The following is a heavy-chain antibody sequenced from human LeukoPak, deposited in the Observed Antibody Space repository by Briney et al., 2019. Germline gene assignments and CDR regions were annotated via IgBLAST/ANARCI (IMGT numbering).Heavy chain of an antibody. CDR3: ARTSLGGAWFDP. CDR2: TYYNGST. V-gene: IGHV4-30-4*08. D-gene: IGHD3-10*01. J-gene: IGHJ5*02. CDR1: GGSISSGDYY. Sequence: SQTLSLTCTVSGGSISSGDYYWSWIRQPPGKGLEWIGSTYYNGSTYYNPSLKSRVTISVDTSKNQFSLKLSSVTAADTAVYYCARTSLGGAWFDPWGQGTLVTVSS.